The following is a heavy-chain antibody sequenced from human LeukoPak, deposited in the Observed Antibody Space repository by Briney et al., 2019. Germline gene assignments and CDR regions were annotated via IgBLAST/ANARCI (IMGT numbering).Heavy chain of an antibody. D-gene: IGHD6-13*01. Sequence: GASVKVSCKASGYTFTSYDINWVRQATGHGLEWMGWMNPNSGNTGYAQKFQGRVTMTRNTSISTAYMELSSLRSEDTAVYYCARGQRSSSWSNYWGQGTLVTVSS. J-gene: IGHJ4*02. CDR3: ARGQRSSSWSNY. CDR2: MNPNSGNT. CDR1: GYTFTSYD. V-gene: IGHV1-8*01.